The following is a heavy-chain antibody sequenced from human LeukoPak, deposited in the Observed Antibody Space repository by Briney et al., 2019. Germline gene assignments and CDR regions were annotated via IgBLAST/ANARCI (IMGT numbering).Heavy chain of an antibody. D-gene: IGHD5-18*01. J-gene: IGHJ4*02. CDR3: ARGGYSYGYMGYLDY. V-gene: IGHV1-18*01. CDR2: ISAYNGNT. CDR1: GYTFSIYG. Sequence: ASVKVSCKASGYTFSIYGVSWVRQAPGQGLEWVAWISAYNGNTNYAQKFQGRVTMTTDTSTSTAYMELRSLRSDDTAVYYCARGGYSYGYMGYLDYWGQGTPVTVSS.